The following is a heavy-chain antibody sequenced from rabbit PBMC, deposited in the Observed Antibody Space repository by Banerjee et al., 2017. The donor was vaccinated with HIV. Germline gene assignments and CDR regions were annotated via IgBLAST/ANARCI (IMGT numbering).Heavy chain of an antibody. J-gene: IGHJ4*01. V-gene: IGHV1S45*01. Sequence: QEQLEESGGDLVKPEGSLTLTCTASGFSFSSSYWICWVRQAPGKGLEWIACIGTGDGSTYYASWAKGRFTISKTSSTTVTLQMTSLTAADTATYFCARDPGGSFNLWGPGTLVTVS. CDR2: IGTGDGST. CDR3: ARDPGGSFNL. D-gene: IGHD3-1*01. CDR1: GFSFSSSYW.